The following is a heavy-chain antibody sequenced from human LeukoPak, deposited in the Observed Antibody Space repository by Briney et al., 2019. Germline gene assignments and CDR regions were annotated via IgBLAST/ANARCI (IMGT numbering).Heavy chain of an antibody. CDR2: IYYSGST. J-gene: IGHJ4*02. Sequence: SETLSLTCAVSGASIISSSYYWGWIRQPPGKGLEWIGSIYYSGSTNYNPTLKSRVTISADTSKNQFSLKLSSVTAADTAVYYCASLTYESTVYYYPYCFDYWGQGALVTVSS. CDR3: ASLTYESTVYYYPYCFDY. D-gene: IGHD3-22*01. CDR1: GASIISSSYY. V-gene: IGHV4-39*01.